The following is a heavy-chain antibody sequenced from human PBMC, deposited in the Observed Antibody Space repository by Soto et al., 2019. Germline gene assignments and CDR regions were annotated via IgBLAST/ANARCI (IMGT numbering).Heavy chain of an antibody. J-gene: IGHJ4*02. V-gene: IGHV1-3*01. CDR2: INAGNGNT. Sequence: GASVKVSCKASGYTFTSYTMHWVRQAPGQRLEWMGWINAGNGNTKYSQKFQDRVTITRDTSANTAYMELSSLRSEDTAVYYCGRDRYYGSGSYNYFDYWGQGTLVTVSS. CDR1: GYTFTSYT. CDR3: GRDRYYGSGSYNYFDY. D-gene: IGHD3-10*01.